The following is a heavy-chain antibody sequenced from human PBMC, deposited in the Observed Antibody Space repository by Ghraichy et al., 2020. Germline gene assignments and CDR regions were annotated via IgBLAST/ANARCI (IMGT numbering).Heavy chain of an antibody. V-gene: IGHV4-59*01. Sequence: SETLSLTCTVSGGSISSYYWSWIRQPPGKGLEWIGYIYYSGSTNYNPSLKSRVTISVDTSKNQFSLKLSSVTAADTAVYYCARGEWLHRAFDIWGQGTMVTVSS. CDR2: IYYSGST. D-gene: IGHD5-12*01. J-gene: IGHJ3*02. CDR1: GGSISSYY. CDR3: ARGEWLHRAFDI.